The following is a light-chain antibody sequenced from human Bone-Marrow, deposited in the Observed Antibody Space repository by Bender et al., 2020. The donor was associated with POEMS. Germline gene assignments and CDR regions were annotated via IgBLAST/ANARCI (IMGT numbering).Light chain of an antibody. CDR3: QAWLSNTVL. J-gene: IGLJ2*01. Sequence: SYGLTQPPSVSVSPGQTASITCSGENLGQTYVSWYQLRPGQSPLLVIYQDRKRPTGIPERFSGSSSGNTATLTISGTQPVDEADYYCQAWLSNTVLFGAGTKVTVL. CDR2: QDR. V-gene: IGLV3-1*01. CDR1: NLGQTY.